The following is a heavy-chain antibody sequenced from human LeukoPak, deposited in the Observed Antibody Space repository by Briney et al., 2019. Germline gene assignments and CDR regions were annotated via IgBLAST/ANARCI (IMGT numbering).Heavy chain of an antibody. D-gene: IGHD3/OR15-3a*01. J-gene: IGHJ4*02. V-gene: IGHV3-9*01. Sequence: PGRSLRLSCAASGFTFYDYAMHWVRHAPGKGLEWVSGISWNSGSIGYLDSVKGRFTISRDNAKNSLYLQMNSLRVDDTAVYYCARHLDWGWDFWGQGTLVSVSS. CDR1: GFTFYDYA. CDR2: ISWNSGSI. CDR3: ARHLDWGWDF.